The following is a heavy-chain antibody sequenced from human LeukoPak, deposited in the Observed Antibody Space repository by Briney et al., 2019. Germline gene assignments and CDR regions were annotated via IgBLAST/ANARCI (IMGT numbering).Heavy chain of an antibody. CDR1: GGSISSGGYY. CDR3: ARAYDSSGYYRPFDY. J-gene: IGHJ4*02. D-gene: IGHD3-22*01. Sequence: SETLSLTCTVSGGSISSGGYYWSWIRQPPGKGLEWIGYIYHSGSTYYNPSLKSLVTISVNRSKNQFSLKLSPVTAGDTAVYYWARAYDSSGYYRPFDYWGQGTLVTVSS. V-gene: IGHV4-30-2*01. CDR2: IYHSGST.